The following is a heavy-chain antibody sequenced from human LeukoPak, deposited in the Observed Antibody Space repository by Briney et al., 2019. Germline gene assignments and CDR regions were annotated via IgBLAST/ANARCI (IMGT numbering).Heavy chain of an antibody. J-gene: IGHJ4*02. CDR2: ISAYNGNT. D-gene: IGHD2-2*03. V-gene: IGHV1-18*01. Sequence: ASVKVSCKASGHTFTSYGISWVRQAPGQGLEWMGWISAYNGNTNYAQKLQGRVTMTTDTSTSTAYMELRSLRSDDTAVYYCARDPALDIVVVPAAGDYWGQGTLVTVSS. CDR1: GHTFTSYG. CDR3: ARDPALDIVVVPAAGDY.